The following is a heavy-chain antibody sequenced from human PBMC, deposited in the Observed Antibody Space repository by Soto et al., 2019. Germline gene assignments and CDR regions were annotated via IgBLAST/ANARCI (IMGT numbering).Heavy chain of an antibody. Sequence: EVQLVESGGGLVQPGGSLRLSCAASGFTLGGNWMSLVRQAPGKGREWVANIKQDGSEKYYVDSVRGRFTISRDNAKNSLYLQMNSLGAEDTAVYYCARDPARGTMDVWGKGTTVTVSS. V-gene: IGHV3-7*01. CDR1: GFTLGGNW. CDR2: IKQDGSEK. CDR3: ARDPARGTMDV. D-gene: IGHD3-10*01. J-gene: IGHJ6*03.